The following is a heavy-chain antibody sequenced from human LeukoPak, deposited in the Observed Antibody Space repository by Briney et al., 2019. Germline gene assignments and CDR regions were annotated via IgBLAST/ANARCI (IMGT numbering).Heavy chain of an antibody. CDR1: GSTFSNYA. J-gene: IGHJ4*02. Sequence: PGGSLRLSCAAPGSTFSNYAMSWVRQAPGRGLEWVSAISNNGGATYYADSVKGRFTISRDNSKNTLFVQMSSLRAEDTAVYHCARQLGYCSDGSCYFDSWGQGTLVTVSS. CDR2: ISNNGGAT. CDR3: ARQLGYCSDGSCYFDS. D-gene: IGHD2-15*01. V-gene: IGHV3-23*01.